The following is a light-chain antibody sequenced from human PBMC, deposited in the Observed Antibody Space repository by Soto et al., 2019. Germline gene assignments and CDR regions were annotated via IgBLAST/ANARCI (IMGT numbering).Light chain of an antibody. CDR3: QQTSTTPPT. CDR1: QSIRRY. V-gene: IGKV1-39*01. J-gene: IGKJ1*01. CDR2: AAS. Sequence: DIQMTQSPSSLSASVGDRVTITCRASQSIRRYLNWYQQKPGKAPKVLIYAASSLQSGVPSRFSGSGSGSDFTLTISSLQPEDFATYYCQQTSTTPPTFDQGTKVEVK.